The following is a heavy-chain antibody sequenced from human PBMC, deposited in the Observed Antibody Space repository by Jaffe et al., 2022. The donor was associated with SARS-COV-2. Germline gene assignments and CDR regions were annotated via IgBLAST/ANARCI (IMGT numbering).Heavy chain of an antibody. Sequence: QVQLQESGPGLVKPSETLSLTCTVSGGSISSYYWSWIRQPPGKGLEWIGYIYYSGSTNYNPSLKSRVTISVDTSKNQFSLKLSSVTAADTAVYYCARRGGSGDYFDYWGQGTLVTVSS. CDR3: ARRGGSGDYFDY. D-gene: IGHD2-15*01. J-gene: IGHJ4*02. CDR1: GGSISSYY. V-gene: IGHV4-59*01. CDR2: IYYSGST.